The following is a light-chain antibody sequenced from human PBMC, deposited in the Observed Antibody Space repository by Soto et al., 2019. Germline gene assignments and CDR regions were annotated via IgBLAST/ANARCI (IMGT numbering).Light chain of an antibody. CDR2: KAS. V-gene: IGKV1-5*03. Sequence: DIQMTQSPSTLSASVGDRVTITCRASQRISTWLAWYQQKPGKATKLLIYKASTLQSGVPSSFRGRGSGTEFTLTISSLQPDDFATDYGQHYSTYARAFGQGTKVEIK. CDR3: QHYSTYARA. J-gene: IGKJ1*01. CDR1: QRISTW.